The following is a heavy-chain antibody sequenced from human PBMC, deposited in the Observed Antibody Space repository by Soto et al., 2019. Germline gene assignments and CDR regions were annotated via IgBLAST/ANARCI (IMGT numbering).Heavy chain of an antibody. Sequence: LKISCKGSGYSFAGYWITWVRQKPGKGLEWMGRIDPSDSQTYYSPSFRGHVTIPVTKSITTVFLQWSSLRASDTAMYYCARQIYDSDTGPNFQYYFDSWGQGTPVTVSS. V-gene: IGHV5-10-1*01. CDR2: IDPSDSQT. CDR3: ARQIYDSDTGPNFQYYFDS. CDR1: GYSFAGYW. D-gene: IGHD3-22*01. J-gene: IGHJ4*02.